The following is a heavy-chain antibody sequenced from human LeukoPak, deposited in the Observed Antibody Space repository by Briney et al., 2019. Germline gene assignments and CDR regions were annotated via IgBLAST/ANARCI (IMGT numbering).Heavy chain of an antibody. D-gene: IGHD2-2*01. V-gene: IGHV4-59*08. CDR2: IYYSGYT. CDR3: ARRRYCSSATCAIGGMDV. CDR1: GGSISNYH. J-gene: IGHJ6*02. Sequence: SETLSLTCTVSGGSISNYHWNWIRQPPGKGLEWIGYIYYSGYTSYNPSLKRRVTISVDTSKNQFSLRLTSVTAADTAEYYCARRRYCSSATCAIGGMDVWGQGTTVIVSS.